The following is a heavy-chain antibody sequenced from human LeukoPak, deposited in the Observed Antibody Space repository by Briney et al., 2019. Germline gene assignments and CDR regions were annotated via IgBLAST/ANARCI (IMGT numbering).Heavy chain of an antibody. Sequence: GRSLRLSCAASGFTFSSYGMHWVRQAPGKGLEWVAVISYDGSNKYYADSVKGRFTISRDNSKNTLYLQMNSLRAEDTAVYYCAKDLTGQYYFDYWGQGTLVTVSS. J-gene: IGHJ4*02. CDR1: GFTFSSYG. V-gene: IGHV3-30*18. CDR3: AKDLTGQYYFDY. CDR2: ISYDGSNK. D-gene: IGHD3-9*01.